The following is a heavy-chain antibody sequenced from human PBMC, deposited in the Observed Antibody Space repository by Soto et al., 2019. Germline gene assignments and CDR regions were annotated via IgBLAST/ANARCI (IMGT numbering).Heavy chain of an antibody. CDR3: ATVGTGSYNWFDP. J-gene: IGHJ5*02. D-gene: IGHD1-26*01. CDR1: GFTFSLNW. CDR2: INRDGSTT. V-gene: IGHV3-74*01. Sequence: EVELVESGGTLVQPGGSLRLSCAASGFTFSLNWMHWVRQAPGKGLVWVARINRDGSTTTYADSAKGRFTISRDNAKNTLYLQMNSLRAEDTAMNYCATVGTGSYNWFDPWGQGTLVTVSS.